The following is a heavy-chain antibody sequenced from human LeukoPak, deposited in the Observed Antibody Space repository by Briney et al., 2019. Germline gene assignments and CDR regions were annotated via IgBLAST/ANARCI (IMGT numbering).Heavy chain of an antibody. J-gene: IGHJ4*02. D-gene: IGHD1-1*01. CDR2: IYYSGST. CDR1: GGSISSYY. CDR3: ARVTGKRSPSFDY. Sequence: SETLSLTCTVSGGSISSYYWSWIRQPPGKGLEWIGYIYYSGSTNYNPSLKSRVTISVDTSKNQFSLKLSSVTAADAAVYYCARVTGKRSPSFDYWGQGTLVTVSS. V-gene: IGHV4-59*01.